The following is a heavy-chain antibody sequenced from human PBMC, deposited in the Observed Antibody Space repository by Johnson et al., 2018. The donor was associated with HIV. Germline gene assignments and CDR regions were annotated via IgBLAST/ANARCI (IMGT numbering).Heavy chain of an antibody. CDR1: GFTFSSYG. CDR3: SRDGTETGPDDAFDI. D-gene: IGHD1/OR15-1a*01. Sequence: QVQLVESGGGAVQPGRSLRLSCAASGFTFSSYGMHWVRQAPGKGLEWVAVIYRAGSTYYADSVQDRFTISRDISKNTIYLQMNSLRAEDTAMYYCSRDGTETGPDDAFDIWGQGTMVTVSS. V-gene: IGHV3-NL1*01. J-gene: IGHJ3*02. CDR2: IYRAGST.